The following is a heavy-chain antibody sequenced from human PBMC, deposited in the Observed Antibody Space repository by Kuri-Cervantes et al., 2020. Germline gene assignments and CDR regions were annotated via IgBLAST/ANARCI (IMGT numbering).Heavy chain of an antibody. CDR1: GYTFTSYD. CDR3: ARASSYYDFTW. CDR2: MNPNSGNT. D-gene: IGHD3-3*01. Sequence: ASVKVSCKASGYTFTSYDINWVRQATGQGLEWMGWMNPNSGNTGYAQKFQGRVTITRDTSASTAYMELSSLRSEDTAVYYCARASSYYDFTWWGQGTLVTVSS. J-gene: IGHJ4*02. V-gene: IGHV1-8*01.